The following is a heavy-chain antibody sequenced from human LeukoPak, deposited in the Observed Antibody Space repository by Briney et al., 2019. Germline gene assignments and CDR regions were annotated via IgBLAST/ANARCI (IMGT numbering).Heavy chain of an antibody. CDR3: ARVVVPAAGYYYMDV. D-gene: IGHD2-2*01. V-gene: IGHV1-69*01. J-gene: IGHJ6*03. Sequence: GSSVKVSCKASGGTFSSYGISWVRQAPGQGLEWMGGIIPIFGTTNYAQKFQGRVTITADESTTTAYMELSSLRSEDTAVYYCARVVVPAAGYYYMDVWGKGTTVTVSS. CDR2: IIPIFGTT. CDR1: GGTFSSYG.